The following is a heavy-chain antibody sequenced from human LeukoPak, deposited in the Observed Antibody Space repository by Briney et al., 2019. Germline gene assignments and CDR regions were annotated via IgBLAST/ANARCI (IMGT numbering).Heavy chain of an antibody. Sequence: GGSLRLSCASSGFTFSSNSMHWVRQAPGKGLVWVSRINSDGSSTSYADSVKGRFTISRDNAKNTLYLQMNSLRAEDTAVYYCAGAGLLPTYYNFEYWGQGTLVTVSS. J-gene: IGHJ4*02. D-gene: IGHD3-22*01. V-gene: IGHV3-74*01. CDR3: AGAGLLPTYYNFEY. CDR1: GFTFSSNS. CDR2: INSDGSST.